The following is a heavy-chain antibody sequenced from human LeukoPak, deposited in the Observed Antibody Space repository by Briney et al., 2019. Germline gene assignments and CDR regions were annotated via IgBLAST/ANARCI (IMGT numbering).Heavy chain of an antibody. V-gene: IGHV3-30-3*01. Sequence: PGRSLRLSCAASGSTFSSYAMHWVRQAPGKGLEWVAVISYDGSNTYYADSVKGRFTISRDNSKNTLYLQMNSLRAEDTAVYYCARGTSYGDLDYWGQGTLVTVSS. J-gene: IGHJ4*02. CDR3: ARGTSYGDLDY. D-gene: IGHD4-17*01. CDR2: ISYDGSNT. CDR1: GSTFSSYA.